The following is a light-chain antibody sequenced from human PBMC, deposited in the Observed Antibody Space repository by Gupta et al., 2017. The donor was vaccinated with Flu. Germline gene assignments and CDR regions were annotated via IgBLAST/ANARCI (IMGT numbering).Light chain of an antibody. CDR1: SSNLGNNP. CDR3: GTWADTLNCVV. Sequence: PSASRAPGQRVNISCSGSSSNLGNNPVSWYQHLAGTAPKFLIYRNTQRPSGVTDRFSGSKSGKSASLTITGLQSEDEADYYWGTWADTLNCVVFGGGTKMTVL. J-gene: IGLJ3*02. V-gene: IGLV1-44*01. CDR2: RNT.